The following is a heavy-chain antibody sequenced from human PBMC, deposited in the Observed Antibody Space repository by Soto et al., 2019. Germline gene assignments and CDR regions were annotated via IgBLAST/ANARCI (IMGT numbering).Heavy chain of an antibody. CDR3: ARDWGYSSFGGMDV. CDR2: ISYDGSNK. Sequence: GGSLRLSCAASGFTFSSYGMHWVRQAPGKGLEWVAVISYDGSNKYYADSVKGRFTISRDNSKNTLYLQMNSLRAEDTAVYYCARDWGYSSFGGMDVWGQGTTVTVSS. V-gene: IGHV3-30*03. D-gene: IGHD6-13*01. CDR1: GFTFSSYG. J-gene: IGHJ6*02.